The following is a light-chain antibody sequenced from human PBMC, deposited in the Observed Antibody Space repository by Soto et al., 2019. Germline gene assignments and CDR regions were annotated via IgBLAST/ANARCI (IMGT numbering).Light chain of an antibody. Sequence: QSALTQPASVSGSPGQASTISCTGTSNDFGGYDYVSWYQQHPGKAPKLMIYTVSNRPSGVSNGFSGSKSGNTAYLTISGLQAEDEADYCCSSYTSSSPLGVFGGGTKLTVL. CDR1: SNDFGGYDY. CDR3: SSYTSSSPLGV. CDR2: TVS. J-gene: IGLJ3*02. V-gene: IGLV2-14*01.